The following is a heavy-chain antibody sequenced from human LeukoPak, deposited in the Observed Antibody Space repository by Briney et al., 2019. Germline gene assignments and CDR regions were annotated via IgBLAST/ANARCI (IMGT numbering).Heavy chain of an antibody. V-gene: IGHV1-2*02. J-gene: IGHJ6*02. CDR3: ARYAEVCSSTSCYRYYYYGMDV. D-gene: IGHD2-2*02. CDR1: GYTFTGYY. Sequence: GASVKVSCKASGYTFTGYYIHWVRQAPGQGLEWMGWINPNSGGTNYAQKFQGRVTMTRDTSISTAYMELSRLRSDETAVYYCARYAEVCSSTSCYRYYYYGMDVWGQGTTVTVSS. CDR2: INPNSGGT.